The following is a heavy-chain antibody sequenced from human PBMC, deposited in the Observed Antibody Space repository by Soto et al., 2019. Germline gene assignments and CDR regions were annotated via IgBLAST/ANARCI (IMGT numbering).Heavy chain of an antibody. CDR2: ISSGGDYI. D-gene: IGHD1-26*01. V-gene: IGHV3-21*01. Sequence: EVQVVESGGGLVQPGGSLRLSCSFTFSMYSMNWVRQAPGKGLGWVASISSGGDYIKYADSVKGRFTISRDNAKNSVSLQMNSLRVDETAIYFCTRDQGGSYDSWFDPWGQGTLVTVSS. J-gene: IGHJ5*02. CDR3: TRDQGGSYDSWFDP. CDR1: FTFSMYS.